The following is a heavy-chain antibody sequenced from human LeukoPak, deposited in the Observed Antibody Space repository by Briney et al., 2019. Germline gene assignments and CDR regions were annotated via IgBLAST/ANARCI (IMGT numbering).Heavy chain of an antibody. CDR1: GGSITNLNYY. CDR2: IYTSGGT. CDR3: ARRPGSYCSSTSCSPVAFDI. Sequence: SETLSLTCTVSGGSITNLNYYWTWIRQPAGKRLEWIGRIYTSGGTNYNPSLKSRVTMSVDKSKNQISLNLASLTAADTAVYYCARRPGSYCSSTSCSPVAFDIWGQGTMVTVSS. D-gene: IGHD2-2*01. J-gene: IGHJ3*02. V-gene: IGHV4-61*02.